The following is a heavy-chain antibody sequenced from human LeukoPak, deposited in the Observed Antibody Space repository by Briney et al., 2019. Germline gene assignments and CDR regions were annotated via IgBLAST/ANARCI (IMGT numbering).Heavy chain of an antibody. V-gene: IGHV3-43*02. D-gene: IGHD3-22*01. Sequence: PGGSLRLSCAASGFTFDDYAMHWVRQAPGKGLEWVSLISGDGGSTYYADSVKGRFTISRDNSKNSLYPRMNSLRTEDTALYYCANDWDSSGFDYWGQGTLVTVSP. CDR1: GFTFDDYA. CDR3: ANDWDSSGFDY. CDR2: ISGDGGST. J-gene: IGHJ4*02.